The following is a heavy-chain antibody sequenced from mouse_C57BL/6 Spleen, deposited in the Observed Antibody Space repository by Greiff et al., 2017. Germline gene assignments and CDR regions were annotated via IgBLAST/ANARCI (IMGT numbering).Heavy chain of an antibody. CDR3: ARRGENYGSSYWFAY. CDR1: GYTFTSYW. D-gene: IGHD1-1*01. Sequence: VQLQQPGAELVRPGSSVKLSCEASGYTFTSYWMHWVKQRPIQGLEWIGNIDPSDSETHYNQKFKDKATLTVDKSSSTAYMQLSSLTSEDSAVYYCARRGENYGSSYWFAYWGQGTLVTVSA. CDR2: IDPSDSET. J-gene: IGHJ3*01. V-gene: IGHV1-52*01.